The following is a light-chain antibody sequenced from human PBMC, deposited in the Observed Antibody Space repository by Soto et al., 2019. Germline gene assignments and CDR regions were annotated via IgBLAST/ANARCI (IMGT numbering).Light chain of an antibody. Sequence: EIVLTQSPATLSSSPGERATLSCRASQSVSSYLAWYQQRAGQAPRLLLYDASNRATGIPARFSGSVSGTDFPLTICILEPEDFAVYYCQQRSNWPLYTFGQGTKLEIK. CDR3: QQRSNWPLYT. J-gene: IGKJ2*01. CDR1: QSVSSY. CDR2: DAS. V-gene: IGKV3-11*01.